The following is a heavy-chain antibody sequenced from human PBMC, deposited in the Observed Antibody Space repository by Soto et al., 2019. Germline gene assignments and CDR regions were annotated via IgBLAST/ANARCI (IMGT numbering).Heavy chain of an antibody. J-gene: IGHJ4*02. CDR3: AKAGEFV. CDR1: GLPFSSDA. V-gene: IGHV3-23*01. CDR2: ISGSGGST. Sequence: GGSLILCCAATGLPFSSDAMSWVRQAPGKGLEWVSAISGSGGSTYYADSVKGRFTISRDNSKNTLYLQMNSLRAEDTAVYYCAKAGEFVWGQGTLVTVS.